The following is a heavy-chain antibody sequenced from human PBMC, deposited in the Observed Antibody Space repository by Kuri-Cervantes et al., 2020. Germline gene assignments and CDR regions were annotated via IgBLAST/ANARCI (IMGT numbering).Heavy chain of an antibody. CDR1: AVTFVHYA. V-gene: IGHV3-9*01. D-gene: IGHD3-3*01. CDR2: ISWNSGSI. J-gene: IGHJ6*03. CDR3: TKDADFWSGDHPGAYYYYMDV. Sequence: LYFRSPAVTFVHYAMHWVRQAPGKGLEWVSGISWNSGSIGYADSVKGRFTISRDNAKNSLYLQMNSLRVEDTALYYCTKDADFWSGDHPGAYYYYMDVWGKGTTVTVSS.